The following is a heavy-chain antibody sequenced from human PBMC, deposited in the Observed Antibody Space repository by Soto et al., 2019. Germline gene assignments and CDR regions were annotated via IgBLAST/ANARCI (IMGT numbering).Heavy chain of an antibody. CDR3: AKGGYYSLFDI. V-gene: IGHV3-23*01. D-gene: IGHD3-16*01. CDR2: ISGSGGRT. CDR1: GFPFCSYA. J-gene: IGHJ3*02. Sequence: PGGSLRLSCVAAGFPFCSYAMSWVRQTPGKGLEWVSGISGSGGRTYYADSVKGRFTISRDNSNNTLSLQMHILRVEDTAVYFCAKGGYYSLFDIWVQGTMVTVSS.